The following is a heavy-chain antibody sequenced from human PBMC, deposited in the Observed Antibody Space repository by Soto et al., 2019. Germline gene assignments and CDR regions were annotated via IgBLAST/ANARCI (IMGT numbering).Heavy chain of an antibody. V-gene: IGHV3-23*01. CDR1: GFTFSSYA. CDR2: ISGSGGST. CDR3: AKVIIRTSTPIIVASPDRSFDY. D-gene: IGHD3-22*01. J-gene: IGHJ4*02. Sequence: EVQLLESGGGLVQPGGSLRLSCAASGFTFSSYAMSWVRQAPGKGLEWVSAISGSGGSTYYADSVKGRFTISRDNSKNTLYLQMNSLRAEDTAVYYCAKVIIRTSTPIIVASPDRSFDYWGQGTLVTVSS.